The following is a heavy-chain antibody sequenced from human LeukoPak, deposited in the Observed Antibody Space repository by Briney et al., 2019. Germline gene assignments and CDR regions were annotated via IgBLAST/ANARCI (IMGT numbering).Heavy chain of an antibody. CDR2: ISYDGSYK. CDR3: ARTAITINTYNWFDP. J-gene: IGHJ5*02. D-gene: IGHD3-10*01. Sequence: LSLTCTVSGYSISSGYHWGWIRQPPGKGLEWVAVISYDGSYKYYAESVKGRFTISRDNSKNTLFLQMNSLKVEDTGIYYCARTAITINTYNWFDPWGQGALVTVSS. CDR1: GYSISSGYH. V-gene: IGHV3-30*03.